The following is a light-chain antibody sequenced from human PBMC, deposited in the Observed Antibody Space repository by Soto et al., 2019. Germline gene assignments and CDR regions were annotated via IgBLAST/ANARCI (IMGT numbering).Light chain of an antibody. J-gene: IGLJ3*02. CDR3: CSYAGSYTWV. Sequence: QPALTQPRSVSGSPGQSVTISCTGTSSDVGGYNYVSWYQEHPGKAPKLMIYDVSKRPSGVPDRFSGSKSGNTASLTISGLQAEDEADYYCCSYAGSYTWVFGGGTKVTVL. CDR1: SSDVGGYNY. CDR2: DVS. V-gene: IGLV2-11*01.